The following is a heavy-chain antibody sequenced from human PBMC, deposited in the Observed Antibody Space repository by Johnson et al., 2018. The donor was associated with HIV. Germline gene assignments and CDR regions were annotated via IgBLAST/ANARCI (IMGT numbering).Heavy chain of an antibody. CDR3: ARERVGDAFDI. V-gene: IGHV3-30*02. D-gene: IGHD1-26*01. J-gene: IGHJ3*02. CDR1: GFTFSSYG. Sequence: QVQLVESGGGVVQPGGSLRLSCAASGFTFSSYGMHWVRQAPGKGLEWVAVIGYDGSNKYYADSVKGRLTVSRDNSKNTLYLQMNSLRAEDTALYYCARERVGDAFDIWGQGTMVTVSS. CDR2: IGYDGSNK.